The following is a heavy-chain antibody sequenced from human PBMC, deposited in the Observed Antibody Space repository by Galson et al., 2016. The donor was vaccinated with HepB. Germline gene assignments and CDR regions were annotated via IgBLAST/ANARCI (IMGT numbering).Heavy chain of an antibody. V-gene: IGHV4-39*01. CDR2: IYYSGRT. J-gene: IGHJ4*02. CDR1: GGSIGSNNYY. CDR3: ARHEPSFCSSAICYPHYFDY. Sequence: ETLSLTCSVSGGSIGSNNYYWGWIRQPPGKGLEWIGSIYYSGRTFYNPSLQSRVTISVDTSKNQFSLSLNSVTAADTAVYYCARHEPSFCSSAICYPHYFDYWGQGTLVTVSS. D-gene: IGHD2-2*01.